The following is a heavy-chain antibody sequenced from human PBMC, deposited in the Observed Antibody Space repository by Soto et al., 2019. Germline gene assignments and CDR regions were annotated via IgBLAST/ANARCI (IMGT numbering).Heavy chain of an antibody. CDR3: ARSTYSSTVTPLDY. CDR2: IYYSVRT. V-gene: IGHV4-59*01. D-gene: IGHD4-17*01. Sequence: QVQLQESGPGLVKPSETLSLTCTVSGGSISSYYWSWIRQPPGKGLEWIGYIYYSVRTNYQPSLKSRVTISLDTSKNQFSLKLSSVTAADTAVYYCARSTYSSTVTPLDYWGKGTLVTVSS. J-gene: IGHJ4*02. CDR1: GGSISSYY.